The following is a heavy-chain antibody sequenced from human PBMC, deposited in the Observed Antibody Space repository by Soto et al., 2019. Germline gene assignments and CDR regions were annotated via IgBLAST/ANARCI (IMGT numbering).Heavy chain of an antibody. D-gene: IGHD1-7*01. CDR1: GYTFTSYG. CDR2: ISAYNGNT. J-gene: IGHJ4*02. Sequence: QVQLVQSGAEVKKPGASVKVSCKASGYTFTSYGISWVRQAPGQGLGWMGWISAYNGNTNYAQKHQGRVTMTTDTSTSTAYRELRSLRSDDTAVYYCARANNWNYPTSYWGQGTLVTVSS. CDR3: ARANNWNYPTSY. V-gene: IGHV1-18*01.